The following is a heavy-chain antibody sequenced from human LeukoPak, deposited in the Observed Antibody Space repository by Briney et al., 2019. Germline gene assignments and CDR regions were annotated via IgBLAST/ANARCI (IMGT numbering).Heavy chain of an antibody. D-gene: IGHD6-6*01. CDR3: AREGIAVRQGAFDY. Sequence: PGGSLRLSCAASGFTFSSYAMHWVRQAPGKGLEWVAVISYDGSNKYYADSVKGRFTISRDNSKNTLYLQMNSLRAEDTAVYYCAREGIAVRQGAFDYWGQGTLVTVSS. J-gene: IGHJ4*02. V-gene: IGHV3-30*01. CDR2: ISYDGSNK. CDR1: GFTFSSYA.